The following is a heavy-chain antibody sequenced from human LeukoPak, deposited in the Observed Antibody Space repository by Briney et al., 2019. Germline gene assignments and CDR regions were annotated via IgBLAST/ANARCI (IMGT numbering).Heavy chain of an antibody. D-gene: IGHD3-9*01. V-gene: IGHV3-21*01. Sequence: GGSLRLSCAASGFTFSSYSMNWVRQAPGKGLEWVSSISSSSSYIYYADSVKGRFTISRDNAKNSLYLQMNSLRAEDTAVYYCAKGSYYDILPGYMVYWGQGTLVTVSS. CDR2: ISSSSSYI. J-gene: IGHJ4*02. CDR1: GFTFSSYS. CDR3: AKGSYYDILPGYMVY.